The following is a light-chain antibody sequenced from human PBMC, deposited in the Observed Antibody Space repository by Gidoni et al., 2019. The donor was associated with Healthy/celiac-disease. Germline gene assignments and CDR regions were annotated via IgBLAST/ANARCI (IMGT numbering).Light chain of an antibody. V-gene: IGKV3-11*01. J-gene: IGKJ3*01. CDR2: DAS. Sequence: EIVLTQSPATLSLSPGERATLSCRASQSVSSYLAWYQQKPGQAPRLLIYDASNRATGIPARFSGSGSGTDFTLTISSLEPEDFAVYYCQQRSNWSFTFGPVPKVDIK. CDR1: QSVSSY. CDR3: QQRSNWSFT.